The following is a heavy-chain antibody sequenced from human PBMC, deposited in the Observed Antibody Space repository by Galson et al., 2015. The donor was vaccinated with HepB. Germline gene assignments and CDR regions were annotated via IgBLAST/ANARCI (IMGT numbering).Heavy chain of an antibody. CDR1: GGSISSGGYY. Sequence: TLSLTCTVSGGSISSGGYYWSWIRQHPGKGLEWIGYIYYSGSTYYNPSLKSRVTISVDTSKNQFSLKLSSVTAADTAVYYCAREALDSIVGATLGFDYWGQGTLVTVSS. CDR2: IYYSGST. J-gene: IGHJ4*02. V-gene: IGHV4-31*03. CDR3: AREALDSIVGATLGFDY. D-gene: IGHD1-26*01.